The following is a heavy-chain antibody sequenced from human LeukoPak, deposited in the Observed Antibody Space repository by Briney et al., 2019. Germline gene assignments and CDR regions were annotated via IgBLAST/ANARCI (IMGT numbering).Heavy chain of an antibody. V-gene: IGHV3-9*01. CDR3: AKDSRFGGFDY. D-gene: IGHD3-10*01. CDR2: ISWNSGSI. Sequence: GGSLRLSCAASGFTFDDYAMHWVRQAPGKGLEWVSGISWNSGSIGHADSVKGRFTISRDNAKNSLYLQMNSLRAEDTALYYCAKDSRFGGFDYWGQGTLVTVSS. CDR1: GFTFDDYA. J-gene: IGHJ4*02.